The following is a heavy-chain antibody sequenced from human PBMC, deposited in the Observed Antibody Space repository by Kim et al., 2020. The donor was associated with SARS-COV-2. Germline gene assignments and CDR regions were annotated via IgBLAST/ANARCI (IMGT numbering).Heavy chain of an antibody. D-gene: IGHD3-16*01. CDR1: GFTFSAYW. Sequence: GGSLRLSCTASGFTFSAYWMHWVRQAPGKGLVWVSRITDTGNVQSYADSVKGRFTSSRDNAKNTLYLRRNSLRAEDTAVYYCARDGGVPDHDGHVELWGRGTLLTVS. J-gene: IGHJ2*01. V-gene: IGHV3-74*01. CDR3: ARDGGVPDHDGHVEL. CDR2: ITDTGNVQ.